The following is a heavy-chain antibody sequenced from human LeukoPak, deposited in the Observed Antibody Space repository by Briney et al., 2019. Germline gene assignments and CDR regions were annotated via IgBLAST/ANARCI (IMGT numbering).Heavy chain of an antibody. V-gene: IGHV4-4*09. CDR2: IYSSGST. CDR3: ARRAVAENYFDY. J-gene: IGHJ4*02. Sequence: SETLSLTCTVSVGSISGYYWSWIRQPPGKGLEWIGYIYSSGSTTYNSSLKSRVTISVDTSKNQFSLKLSSVTAADTAVYYCARRAVAENYFDYWGQGTLVTVSS. CDR1: VGSISGYY. D-gene: IGHD6-19*01.